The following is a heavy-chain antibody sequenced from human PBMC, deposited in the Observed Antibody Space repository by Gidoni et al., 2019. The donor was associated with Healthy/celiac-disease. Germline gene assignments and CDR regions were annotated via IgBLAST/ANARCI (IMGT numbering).Heavy chain of an antibody. CDR1: GFIFSSYA. V-gene: IGHV3-23*01. CDR3: AKVNVGADNWFDP. Sequence: EVQLLESGGGLVQPGGSLRLSCAASGFIFSSYAMSWVRQAPGKGLGWVSAISGSGGSTYYADSVKGRFTISRDNSKNTLYLQMNSLRAEDTAVYYCAKVNVGADNWFDPWGQGTLVTVSS. J-gene: IGHJ5*02. D-gene: IGHD1-26*01. CDR2: ISGSGGST.